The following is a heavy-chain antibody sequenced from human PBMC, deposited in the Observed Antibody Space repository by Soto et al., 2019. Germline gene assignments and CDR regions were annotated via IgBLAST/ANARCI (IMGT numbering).Heavy chain of an antibody. CDR1: GYTFTSYG. D-gene: IGHD1-1*01. V-gene: IGHV1-18*04. Sequence: ASVKVSCKASGYTFTSYGISWVRQAPGQGPEWMGWISAYNGNTNYAQRLQGRVTMTTDTSTNTAYMELRSLTSDDTAVYYCARHGDNWNDGAPYYYYYMDVWGKGTTVTVSS. CDR3: ARHGDNWNDGAPYYYYYMDV. CDR2: ISAYNGNT. J-gene: IGHJ6*03.